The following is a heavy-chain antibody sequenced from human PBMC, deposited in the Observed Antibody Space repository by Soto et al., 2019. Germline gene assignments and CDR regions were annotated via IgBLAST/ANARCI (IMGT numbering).Heavy chain of an antibody. CDR3: VRGDNWNDEASDY. Sequence: LRLLFAASGVTLIDYYMIWIRQAPGKGLEWVSYISSSGSTIYYADSVKGRFTISRDNSKNTVYLQMNSLRAEDTAVYYCVRGDNWNDEASDYWGQGPLVTVSS. J-gene: IGHJ4*02. D-gene: IGHD1-1*01. CDR2: ISSSGSTI. CDR1: GVTLIDYY. V-gene: IGHV3-11*04.